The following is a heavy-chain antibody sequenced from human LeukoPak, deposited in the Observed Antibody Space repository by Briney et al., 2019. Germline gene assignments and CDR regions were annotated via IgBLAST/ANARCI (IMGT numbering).Heavy chain of an antibody. D-gene: IGHD3-9*01. CDR2: IREDGSEK. CDR1: GFTFTTYW. CDR3: ARWGATGYGDY. Sequence: PGGSLRLSCAASGFTFTTYWMSWVRQAPGKGLEWVANIREDGSEKYYVDSVKGRFTISRDNAKNSLYLQMNSLRAEDTAVYYCARWGATGYGDYWGQGTLVTVSS. J-gene: IGHJ4*02. V-gene: IGHV3-7*01.